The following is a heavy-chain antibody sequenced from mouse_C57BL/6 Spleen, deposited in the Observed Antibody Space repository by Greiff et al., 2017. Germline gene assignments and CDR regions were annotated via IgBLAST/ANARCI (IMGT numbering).Heavy chain of an antibody. V-gene: IGHV5-16*01. CDR2: INYDGSST. Sequence: EVKLVESEGGLVQPGSSMKLSCTASGFTFSDYYMAWVRQVPEKGLEWVANINYDGSSTYYLDSLKSRFIISRDNAKNILYLQMSSLKSEDTATYYCARGGAQAAYYFDYWGQGTTLTVSS. CDR1: GFTFSDYY. CDR3: ARGGAQAAYYFDY. J-gene: IGHJ2*01. D-gene: IGHD3-2*02.